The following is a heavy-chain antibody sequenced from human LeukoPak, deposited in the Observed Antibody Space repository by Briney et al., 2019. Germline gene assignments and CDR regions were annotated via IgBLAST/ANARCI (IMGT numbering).Heavy chain of an antibody. J-gene: IGHJ4*02. CDR2: ISGSGGST. CDR1: GFTFSSYA. D-gene: IGHD3-22*01. CDR3: VMIVVVMPR. V-gene: IGHV3-23*01. Sequence: GGSLRLSCAASGFTFSSYAMSWVRQAPGKGLEWVSAISGSGGSTYYADSVKGRFTTSRGNSKNTLYLQMNSLRAEDTAVYYCVMIVVVMPRWGQGTLVTVSS.